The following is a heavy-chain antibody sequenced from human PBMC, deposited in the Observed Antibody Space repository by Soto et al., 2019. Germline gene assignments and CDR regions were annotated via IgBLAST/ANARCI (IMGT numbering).Heavy chain of an antibody. J-gene: IGHJ6*02. V-gene: IGHV3-33*01. CDR3: ASEYCSGGSCYYYGMDV. D-gene: IGHD2-15*01. CDR1: GFTFSNYG. Sequence: QVQLVESGGGVVQPGRSLRLSCAASGFTFSNYGMHWVRQAPVKGLEWVAVIWYDGSNKYYADSVKGRFTISRDNSKNTLYLQMNSLRAEDTAVYYCASEYCSGGSCYYYGMDVWRQGTTVTVSS. CDR2: IWYDGSNK.